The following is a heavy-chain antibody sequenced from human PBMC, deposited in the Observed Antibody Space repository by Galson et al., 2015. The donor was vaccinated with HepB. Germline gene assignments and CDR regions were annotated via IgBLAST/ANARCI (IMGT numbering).Heavy chain of an antibody. J-gene: IGHJ4*02. D-gene: IGHD1-26*01. CDR3: GSGLGASGNY. CDR2: IHYSGGT. CDR1: GGSVTSGSYY. Sequence: LSLTCTVSGGSVTSGSYYWSWIRQPPGKGLEWIGYIHYSGGTNSNPSLGSRVTISVDSSKNQFSLKLSSVTIADTAVYFCGSGLGASGNYWGQGILVTVSS. V-gene: IGHV4-61*01.